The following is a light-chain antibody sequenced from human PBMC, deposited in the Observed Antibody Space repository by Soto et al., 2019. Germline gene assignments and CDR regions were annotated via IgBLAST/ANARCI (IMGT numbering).Light chain of an antibody. CDR2: EGS. Sequence: QSALTQPASVSGSPGQSITISCTGTSSDVGSYNLVSWYQQHPGEAPKLMIYEGSKRPSGVSNRFSGSKSGNTASLTISGLQAEDEADYYCCSYAGSSTFLFGTGTQLTVL. CDR3: CSYAGSSTFL. V-gene: IGLV2-23*03. CDR1: SSDVGSYNL. J-gene: IGLJ1*01.